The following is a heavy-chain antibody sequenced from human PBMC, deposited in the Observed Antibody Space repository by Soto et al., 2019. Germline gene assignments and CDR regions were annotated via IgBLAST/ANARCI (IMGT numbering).Heavy chain of an antibody. Sequence: QVQLVQSGAEVKKPGSSVKVSCKASGGTFSSYAISWVRQAPGQGLEWMGGIIPIFGTANYAQKFQGRVTITADESTSTAYMELRSLRSEDTAVYYCARAPETDCSGGSCYHYYYYGMDVWGQGTTVTVSS. J-gene: IGHJ6*02. CDR2: IIPIFGTA. V-gene: IGHV1-69*01. CDR1: GGTFSSYA. D-gene: IGHD2-15*01. CDR3: ARAPETDCSGGSCYHYYYYGMDV.